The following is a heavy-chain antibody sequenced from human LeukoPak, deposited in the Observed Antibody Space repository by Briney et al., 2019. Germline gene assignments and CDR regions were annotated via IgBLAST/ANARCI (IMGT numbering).Heavy chain of an antibody. CDR3: ATGYSSGWYDFDY. CDR1: GFTFSSYW. J-gene: IGHJ4*02. Sequence: PGGSLRLSCAASGFTFSSYWVHWVRQAPGKGLVWVSRINSDGSSTNYADSVKGRFTISRDNAKNTLYLQMNSLRAEDTAVYYCATGYSSGWYDFDYWGQGTLVTVSS. D-gene: IGHD6-19*01. V-gene: IGHV3-74*01. CDR2: INSDGSST.